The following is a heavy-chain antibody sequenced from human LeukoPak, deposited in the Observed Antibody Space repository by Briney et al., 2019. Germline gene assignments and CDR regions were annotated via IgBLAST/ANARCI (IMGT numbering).Heavy chain of an antibody. D-gene: IGHD6-13*01. J-gene: IGHJ4*02. CDR1: GFTFSSYA. Sequence: GGSLTLSCAGSGFTFSSYALNWVRQAPGKGLEWVSVINGDDGRTVYADSVKGRFTISRDNSKNTLYLLMSSLRAEDTAVYYCAKPAYRSSWTQYYFDNWGQGTLVTVSS. CDR3: AKPAYRSSWTQYYFDN. V-gene: IGHV3-23*01. CDR2: INGDDGRT.